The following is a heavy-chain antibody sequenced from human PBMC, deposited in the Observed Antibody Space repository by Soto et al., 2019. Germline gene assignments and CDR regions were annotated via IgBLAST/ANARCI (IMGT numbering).Heavy chain of an antibody. J-gene: IGHJ4*02. CDR1: GYTFTSYD. V-gene: IGHV1-8*01. D-gene: IGHD3-22*01. CDR2: MNPNSGNT. CDR3: ARVRTNFYDGSGYYHDADDFDY. Sequence: QVQLVQSGAEVKNPGASVKVSCKASGYTFTSYDINWVRQATGQGLEWMGWMNPNSGNTGYAQKFQGRVSRTRNTPISTAYRELRSLRSEDTAVYYCARVRTNFYDGSGYYHDADDFDYWGQGTLVTVSS.